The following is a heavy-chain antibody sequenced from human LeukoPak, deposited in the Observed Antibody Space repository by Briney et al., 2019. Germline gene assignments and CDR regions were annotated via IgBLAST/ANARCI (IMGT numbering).Heavy chain of an antibody. CDR2: ISGSGGST. Sequence: GGSLRLSCAASGFTSSSYAMSWVRQAPGKGLEWVSAISGSGGSTYYADSVKGRFTISRDNSKNTLYLQMNSLRAEDTAVYYCAKMIDQRPTGLDYWGQGTLVTVSS. CDR3: AKMIDQRPTGLDY. J-gene: IGHJ4*02. V-gene: IGHV3-23*01. CDR1: GFTSSSYA. D-gene: IGHD3-22*01.